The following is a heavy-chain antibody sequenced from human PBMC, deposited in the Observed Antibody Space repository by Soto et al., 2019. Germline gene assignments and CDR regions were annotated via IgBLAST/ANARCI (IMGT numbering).Heavy chain of an antibody. Sequence: SETLSLTCAVYGKSLSGYYWSWIRQPPGKALEWIGEINHSGNTNYNPSLKSRVTISVDTSKNQLFLNLSSVTAADTAMYYCARHHVRGRTIAGAAEFWGQGTLVTSPQ. CDR1: GKSLSGYY. J-gene: IGHJ4*02. CDR3: ARHHVRGRTIAGAAEF. V-gene: IGHV4-34*01. D-gene: IGHD1-26*01. CDR2: INHSGNT.